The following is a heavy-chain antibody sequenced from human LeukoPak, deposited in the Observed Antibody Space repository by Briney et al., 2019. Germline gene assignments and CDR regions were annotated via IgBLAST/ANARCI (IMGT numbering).Heavy chain of an antibody. Sequence: GGSLRLSCAASGFTFSSYSMNWVRQAPGEGLEWVANIKADGSVRFYVDSVEGRFTIFRDNAKNSLYLQMNSLRVEDTAMYYCARGEFGDLRYDYWGQGSLVTVSS. CDR1: GFTFSSYS. D-gene: IGHD4-17*01. CDR2: IKADGSVR. CDR3: ARGEFGDLRYDY. V-gene: IGHV3-7*03. J-gene: IGHJ4*02.